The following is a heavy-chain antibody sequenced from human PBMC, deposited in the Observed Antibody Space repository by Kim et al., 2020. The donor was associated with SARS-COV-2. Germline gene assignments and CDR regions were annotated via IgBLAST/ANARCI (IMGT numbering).Heavy chain of an antibody. J-gene: IGHJ4*02. Sequence: VKGRFTISRDNAKNSLYLQMNSLRAEDTAVYYCARTPITMIVVVDGGFDYWGQGTLVTVSS. D-gene: IGHD3-22*01. V-gene: IGHV3-21*01. CDR3: ARTPITMIVVVDGGFDY.